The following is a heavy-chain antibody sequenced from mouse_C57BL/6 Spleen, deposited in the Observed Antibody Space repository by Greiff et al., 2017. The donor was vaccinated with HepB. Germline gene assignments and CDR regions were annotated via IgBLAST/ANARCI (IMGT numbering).Heavy chain of an antibody. CDR3: ARRGRGYFDY. D-gene: IGHD1-1*01. CDR1: GYTFTSYW. CDR2: IDPSDSYT. V-gene: IGHV1-50*01. J-gene: IGHJ2*01. Sequence: QVQLKQPGAELVKPGASVKLSCKASGYTFTSYWMQWVKQRPGQGLEWIGEIDPSDSYTNYNQKFKGKATLTVDTSSSTAYMQLSSLTSEDSAVYYCARRGRGYFDYWGQGTTLTVSS.